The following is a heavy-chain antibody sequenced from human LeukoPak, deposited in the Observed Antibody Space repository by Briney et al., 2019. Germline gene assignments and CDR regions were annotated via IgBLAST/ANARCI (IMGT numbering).Heavy chain of an antibody. J-gene: IGHJ3*01. V-gene: IGHV4-61*02. CDR1: GASVSTTAYF. D-gene: IGHD5-24*01. Sequence: SSETLSLTCSVSGASVSTTAYFWNWIRQPAGEGLEWIGRIYASGNIHYNPSLKSRVTMSLDTSKNQFSLSRNSVTAADSAVYFCASYREAYDLYPHGLDVWGRGTVVTVS. CDR3: ASYREAYDLYPHGLDV. CDR2: IYASGNI.